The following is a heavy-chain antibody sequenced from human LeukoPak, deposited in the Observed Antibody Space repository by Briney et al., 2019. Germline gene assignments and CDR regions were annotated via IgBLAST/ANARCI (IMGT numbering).Heavy chain of an antibody. CDR2: LIPIYGSA. CDR1: GGSFTFTSHA. CDR3: AGFFYDNSGDAFDL. Sequence: SVKVSCKASGGSFTFTSHAISWVRQAPGQGLEWMGGLIPIYGSANYAQKFQGGVTITSDESTRTVYMELSSLRPEDSAVYYCAGFFYDNSGDAFDLWGQGTMVTVSS. V-gene: IGHV1-69*13. D-gene: IGHD3-22*01. J-gene: IGHJ3*01.